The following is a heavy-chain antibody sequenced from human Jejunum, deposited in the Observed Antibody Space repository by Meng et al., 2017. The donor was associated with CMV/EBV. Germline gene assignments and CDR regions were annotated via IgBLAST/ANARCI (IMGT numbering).Heavy chain of an antibody. CDR2: LNGDGDYA. J-gene: IGHJ4*02. V-gene: IGHV3-74*01. Sequence: AASGFTFSSYAMTWVRQAPGKGLVWVSRLNGDGDYANYADSVQGRFTFYRDNARNTVFLQMDSLRGEDTGIYYCVRDGHHWNFDYWGQGTPVTVSS. CDR1: GFTFSSYA. CDR3: VRDGHHWNFDY. D-gene: IGHD1-1*01.